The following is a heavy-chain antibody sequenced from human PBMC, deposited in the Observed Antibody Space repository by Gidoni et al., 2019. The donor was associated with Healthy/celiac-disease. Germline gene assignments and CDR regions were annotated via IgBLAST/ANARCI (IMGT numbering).Heavy chain of an antibody. V-gene: IGHV3-33*06. CDR2: IWYDGSNK. J-gene: IGHJ6*02. CDR1: GFTFSSYG. Sequence: QVQLVESGGGVVQPGRSLRLSCAASGFTFSSYGMHWVRQAPGKGLEWVAVIWYDGSNKYYADSVKGRFTISRDNSKNTLYLQMNSLRAEDTAVYYCAQGDYRYSQYYYYGMDVWGQGTTVTVSS. CDR3: AQGDYRYSQYYYYGMDV. D-gene: IGHD5-18*01.